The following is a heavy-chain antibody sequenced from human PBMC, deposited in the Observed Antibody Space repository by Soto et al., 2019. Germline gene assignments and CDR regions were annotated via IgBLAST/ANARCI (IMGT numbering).Heavy chain of an antibody. Sequence: EVQLVESGGGLVQPGGSLRLSCAASGFTFSTNWMTWVRQAQGKGLEWVAHVKQDGSEKYNVDSVKGRFTISRDNAKNSLYLQMNSLRAEDTAVYYCARGGGHTYGRLPGVYWGQGILVTVSS. CDR2: VKQDGSEK. CDR3: ARGGGHTYGRLPGVY. D-gene: IGHD5-18*01. CDR1: GFTFSTNW. J-gene: IGHJ4*02. V-gene: IGHV3-7*05.